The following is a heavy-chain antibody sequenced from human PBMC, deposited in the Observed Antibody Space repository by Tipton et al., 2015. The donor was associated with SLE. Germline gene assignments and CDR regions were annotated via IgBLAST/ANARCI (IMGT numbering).Heavy chain of an antibody. CDR1: GYTFTCYD. J-gene: IGHJ3*02. CDR3: ARGILWFGGPDAFDI. Sequence: QLVQSGAEVKKPGASVKVSCKASGYTFTCYDINWVRQATGQGLEWMGWMNPNSGNTGYAQKFQGRVTITRNTSISTAYMELSSLRSEDTAVYYCARGILWFGGPDAFDIWGQGTMVAVSS. D-gene: IGHD3-10*01. CDR2: MNPNSGNT. V-gene: IGHV1-8*03.